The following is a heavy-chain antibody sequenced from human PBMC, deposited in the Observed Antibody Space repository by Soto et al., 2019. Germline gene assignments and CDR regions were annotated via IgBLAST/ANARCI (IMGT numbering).Heavy chain of an antibody. CDR1: GYTFTSYG. Sequence: ASVKVSCKASGYTFTSYGISWVRQAPGQGLEWMGWISAYNGNTNYAQKLQGRVTMTTDTSTSTAYMELRSLRSDDTAVYYCARDLAGYCSGGSCYHFDYWGQGTLVTVSS. CDR3: ARDLAGYCSGGSCYHFDY. J-gene: IGHJ4*02. CDR2: ISAYNGNT. V-gene: IGHV1-18*01. D-gene: IGHD2-15*01.